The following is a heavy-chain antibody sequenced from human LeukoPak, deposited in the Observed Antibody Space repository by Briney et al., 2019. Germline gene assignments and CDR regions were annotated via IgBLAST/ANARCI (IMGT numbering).Heavy chain of an antibody. CDR2: IHTSGST. V-gene: IGHV4-4*07. CDR1: GGSISRYY. D-gene: IGHD3-10*01. CDR3: ARDSPRLWFGELSRYYMDV. J-gene: IGHJ6*03. Sequence: SETLSLTCTVSGGSISRYYWSWVRQPAGKGLEWIGRIHTSGSTNYNPSLKSRVTMSVDTSKNQFSLKLSSVTAADTAVYYCARDSPRLWFGELSRYYMDVWGKGTTVTVSS.